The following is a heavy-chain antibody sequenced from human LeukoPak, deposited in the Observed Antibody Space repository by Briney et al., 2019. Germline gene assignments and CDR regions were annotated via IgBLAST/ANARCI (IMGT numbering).Heavy chain of an antibody. CDR3: ARTGFLEWFSAGYYYYYYMDV. Sequence: PSETLSLTCTVSGGSISSYYWSWIRPPPGKGLEWIGYIYYSGSSNYNPSLKSRVTISVDTSKNQFSLKLSSVTAADTAVYYCARTGFLEWFSAGYYYYYYMDVWGKGTTVTVSS. V-gene: IGHV4-59*01. J-gene: IGHJ6*03. D-gene: IGHD3-3*01. CDR1: GGSISSYY. CDR2: IYYSGSS.